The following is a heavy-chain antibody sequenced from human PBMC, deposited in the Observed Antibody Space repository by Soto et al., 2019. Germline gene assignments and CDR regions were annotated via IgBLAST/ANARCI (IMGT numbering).Heavy chain of an antibody. J-gene: IGHJ6*02. D-gene: IGHD6-13*01. V-gene: IGHV3-33*01. CDR1: GFTFSSYG. Sequence: GGSLRLSCAASGFTFSSYGMHWVRQAPGKGLEWVAVIWYDGSNKYYADSVKGRFTISRDNSKNTLYLQMNSLRAEDTAVYYCARDSDSFYSWLHYYYYYGMDVWGQGTTVTVSS. CDR3: ARDSDSFYSWLHYYYYYGMDV. CDR2: IWYDGSNK.